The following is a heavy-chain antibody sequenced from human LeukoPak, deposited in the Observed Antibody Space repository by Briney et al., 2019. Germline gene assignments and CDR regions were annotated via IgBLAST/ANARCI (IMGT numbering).Heavy chain of an antibody. Sequence: PGGSLRLSCAASGFTVSSNYMSWVRQAPGKGLEWVSVIYSGGSTYYADSVRGRFTISRDNSKNTLYLQMNSLRAEDTAVYYCARGQEVDFWSGYLMDVWGQGTTVTVSS. V-gene: IGHV3-66*01. CDR2: IYSGGST. CDR1: GFTVSSNY. J-gene: IGHJ6*02. D-gene: IGHD3-3*01. CDR3: ARGQEVDFWSGYLMDV.